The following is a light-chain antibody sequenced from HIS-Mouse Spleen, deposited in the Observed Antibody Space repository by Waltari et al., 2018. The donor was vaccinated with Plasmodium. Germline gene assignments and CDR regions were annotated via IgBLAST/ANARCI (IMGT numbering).Light chain of an antibody. CDR1: QSISSY. Sequence: DIQMTQSPSPLSASVGDRVTITCRASQSISSYLNWYQQKPGKAPKLLIYAASSLQSGVPSRFNGNGSGTDFTLTISSLQPEDFATYYCQQNYNTWTFGQGTKVEIK. CDR3: QQNYNTWT. CDR2: AAS. J-gene: IGKJ1*01. V-gene: IGKV1-39*01.